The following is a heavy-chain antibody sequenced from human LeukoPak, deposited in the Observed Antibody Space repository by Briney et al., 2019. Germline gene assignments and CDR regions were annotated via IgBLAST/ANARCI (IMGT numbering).Heavy chain of an antibody. CDR2: ISHDGSNK. CDR3: ARGSHQDYFGSMTYLFDY. J-gene: IGHJ4*02. D-gene: IGHD3-10*01. CDR1: GFTFSSFW. Sequence: GGSLRLSCAASGFTFSSFWMNWVRQAPGKGLEWVTFISHDGSNKYYADSVKGRFTIYRDNSKKTLYLQVNSLRVEDTAVYYCARGSHQDYFGSMTYLFDYWGQGTLVTVSS. V-gene: IGHV3-30*03.